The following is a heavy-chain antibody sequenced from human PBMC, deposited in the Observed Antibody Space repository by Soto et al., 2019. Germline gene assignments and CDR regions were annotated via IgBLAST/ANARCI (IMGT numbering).Heavy chain of an antibody. CDR2: IYYSGVT. V-gene: IGHV4-30-4*01. J-gene: IGHJ4*02. CDR3: ASRYCSSSSCHYFDY. Sequence: QVQLQESGPGLVKPSQTLSLTCTVAGGSISNGVYYWSWIRQPPGKGLEWIGYIYYSGVTYYNPSLKSRLTISVDTSQHQFSLKLSSVTAAHTAVYYCASRYCSSSSCHYFDYWGQGTLVTVSS. D-gene: IGHD2-15*01. CDR1: GGSISNGVYY.